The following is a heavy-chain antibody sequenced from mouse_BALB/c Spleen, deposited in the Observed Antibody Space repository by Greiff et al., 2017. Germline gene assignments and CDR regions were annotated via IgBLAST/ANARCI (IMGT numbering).Heavy chain of an antibody. CDR3: ARGAYYGSSSFAY. Sequence: ESGPGLVKPSQSLSLTCSVTGYSITSGYYWNWIRQFPGNKLEWMGYISYDGSNNYNPSLKNRISITRDTSKNQFFLKLNSVTTEDTATYYCARGAYYGSSSFAYWGQGTLVTVSA. CDR1: GYSITSGYY. CDR2: ISYDGSN. J-gene: IGHJ3*01. V-gene: IGHV3-6*02. D-gene: IGHD1-1*01.